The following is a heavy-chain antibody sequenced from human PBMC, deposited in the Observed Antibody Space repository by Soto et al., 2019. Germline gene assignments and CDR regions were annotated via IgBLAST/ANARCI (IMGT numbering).Heavy chain of an antibody. Sequence: SETLSLTCAVYGGSFSNYYWSWIRQPPGKGLEWIGEINHSGSTNYNPSLKSRVTISVDTSKNQFSLKLSSVTAADTAVYYCARRGDYYDSSGDTFDIWGQGTMVTVSS. CDR1: GGSFSNYY. D-gene: IGHD3-22*01. CDR2: INHSGST. CDR3: ARRGDYYDSSGDTFDI. J-gene: IGHJ3*02. V-gene: IGHV4-34*01.